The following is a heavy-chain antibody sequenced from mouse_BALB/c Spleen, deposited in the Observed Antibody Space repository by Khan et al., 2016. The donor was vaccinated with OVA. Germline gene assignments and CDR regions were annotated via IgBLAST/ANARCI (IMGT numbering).Heavy chain of an antibody. CDR3: TGGGYWYFDD. CDR2: INPYTGEP. V-gene: IGHV9-3-1*01. D-gene: IGHD1-1*02. Sequence: QIQLVQSGPEVKKPGETVKISCKASGYSFTNYGMNWVRQAPGKGLKWMGWINPYTGEPIYADDFKGRFAFSLETSASPAYLHFNNLKTEDTATFFGTGGGYWYFDDWGAGTTVTVSS. J-gene: IGHJ1*01. CDR1: GYSFTNYG.